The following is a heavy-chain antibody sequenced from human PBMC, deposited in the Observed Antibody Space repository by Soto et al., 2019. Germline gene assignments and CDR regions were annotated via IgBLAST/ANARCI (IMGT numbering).Heavy chain of an antibody. J-gene: IGHJ4*02. D-gene: IGHD3-3*01. Sequence: PSETLSLTCAVSGGSISSSNWWSWVRQPPGKGLEWIGEIYHSGSTNYNPSLKSRVTISVDKSKSQFSLKLSSVTAADTAVYYCARDPRFWSGYYSLSYFDYWGQGTLVTVSS. CDR1: GGSISSSNW. CDR2: IYHSGST. V-gene: IGHV4-4*02. CDR3: ARDPRFWSGYYSLSYFDY.